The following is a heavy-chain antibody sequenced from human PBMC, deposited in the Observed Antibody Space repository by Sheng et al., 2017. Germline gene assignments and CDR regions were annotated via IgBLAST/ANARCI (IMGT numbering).Heavy chain of an antibody. Sequence: EVRLVESGGGLIKPGESLRLSCAASGFSFSITWMSWVRQAPGKGLEWVGRIKSETDGGTTEYAAHVKGRFTISRDNSKDMLFLQMNSLKTEDSAVYYCTTDQVGFGMDVWGRGTTVIVS. D-gene: IGHD1-26*01. CDR3: TTDQVGFGMDV. CDR1: GFSFSITW. CDR2: IKSETDGGTT. J-gene: IGHJ6*02. V-gene: IGHV3-15*01.